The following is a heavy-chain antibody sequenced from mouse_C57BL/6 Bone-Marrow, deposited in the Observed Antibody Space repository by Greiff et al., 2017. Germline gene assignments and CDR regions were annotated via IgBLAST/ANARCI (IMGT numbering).Heavy chain of an antibody. CDR3: ARKRDYCAMDY. Sequence: VQLQQSGPGLVQPSQSLSITCTVSGFSLTSYGVHWVRQSPGTGLEWLGVIWSGGSTDYNAAFISRLSISKDNSKSQVFFKMNSLQADDTAIYYCARKRDYCAMDYWGQGTSVTVSS. J-gene: IGHJ4*01. CDR1: GFSLTSYG. V-gene: IGHV2-2*01. CDR2: IWSGGST.